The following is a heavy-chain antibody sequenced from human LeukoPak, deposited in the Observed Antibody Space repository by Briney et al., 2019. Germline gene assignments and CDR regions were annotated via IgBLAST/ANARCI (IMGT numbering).Heavy chain of an antibody. CDR1: GFTFSSYG. CDR2: IWYDGSNK. D-gene: IGHD3-22*01. J-gene: IGHJ3*02. V-gene: IGHV3-33*06. CDR3: AKGKLVVIEGEVDAFDI. Sequence: GGSVRLFCAASGFTFSSYGKHWVRHAPGKGLEWVAVIWYDGSNKYYADSVKGRFTISRDNSKNTLYLQMNSLRAEDTAVYYCAKGKLVVIEGEVDAFDIWGQGTMVTVSS.